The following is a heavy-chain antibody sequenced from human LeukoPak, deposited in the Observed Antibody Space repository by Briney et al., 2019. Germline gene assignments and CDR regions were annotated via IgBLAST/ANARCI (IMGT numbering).Heavy chain of an antibody. J-gene: IGHJ3*02. CDR2: ISYDGSNK. CDR1: GFTFRSYG. D-gene: IGHD4-11*01. CDR3: ASPYRSSRGAFDI. Sequence: GGSLRLSCAASGFTFRSYGMHWVRQAPGKGLEWVAVISYDGSNKYYVDSVKGRFTISRDNSKNTLYLQMNSPRAEDTAVYYCASPYRSSRGAFDIWGQGTMVTVSS. V-gene: IGHV3-30*03.